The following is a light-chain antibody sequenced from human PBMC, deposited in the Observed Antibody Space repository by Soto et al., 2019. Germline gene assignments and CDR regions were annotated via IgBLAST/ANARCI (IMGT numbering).Light chain of an antibody. V-gene: IGKV3-15*01. CDR2: GAS. Sequence: EIVMTQSPATLSVSPGERATLSCRASQSLSSNLAWYQQKPGQAPRLLIYGASIRATGIPARFSGSGSGTEFTLTISSLQSEDFAVYYCQQYNNWPYTFGQGTQLEIK. CDR1: QSLSSN. CDR3: QQYNNWPYT. J-gene: IGKJ2*01.